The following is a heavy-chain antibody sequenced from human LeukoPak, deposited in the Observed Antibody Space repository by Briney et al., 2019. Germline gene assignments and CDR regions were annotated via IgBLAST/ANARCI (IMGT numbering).Heavy chain of an antibody. CDR1: GFTSSSYS. CDR3: ARGMATITVYNY. V-gene: IGHV3-21*01. J-gene: IGHJ4*02. Sequence: PGGSLRLSCAASGFTSSSYSMNWVRQAPGKGLEWVSSISSSSSYIYYADSVKGRFTISRDNAKNSLYLQMNSLRAEDTAVYYCARGMATITVYNYWGQGTLVTVSS. CDR2: ISSSSSYI. D-gene: IGHD5-24*01.